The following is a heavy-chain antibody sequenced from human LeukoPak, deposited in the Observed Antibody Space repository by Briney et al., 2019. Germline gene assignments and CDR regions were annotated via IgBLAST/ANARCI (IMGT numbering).Heavy chain of an antibody. CDR3: ATAWRDCSGGSCSYAFDI. Sequence: ASVKVSCKVSGYTFTELSMHWVRQAPGKGLEWMGGFDPGDGETIYAQKFQGRVTMTEDTSTDTAYMELSSLRSEDTAVYYCATAWRDCSGGSCSYAFDIWGQGTMVTVSS. CDR2: FDPGDGET. J-gene: IGHJ3*02. CDR1: GYTFTELS. D-gene: IGHD2-15*01. V-gene: IGHV1-24*01.